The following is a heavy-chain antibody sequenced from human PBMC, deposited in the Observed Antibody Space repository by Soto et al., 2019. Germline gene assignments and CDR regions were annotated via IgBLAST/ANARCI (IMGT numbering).Heavy chain of an antibody. J-gene: IGHJ4*02. V-gene: IGHV5-51*01. CDR1: RHSFTSYG. Sequence: XDWLKVSCKRSRHSFTSYGIALVLQMPGKGLEWVGIIYPGDSDTRYSQSFQGQVTISADKSTTTAYLQWSTLKASDTAMFYCARLTHGGLDKWAQGTLVTVSS. CDR3: ARLTHGGLDK. CDR2: IYPGDSDT. D-gene: IGHD3-16*01.